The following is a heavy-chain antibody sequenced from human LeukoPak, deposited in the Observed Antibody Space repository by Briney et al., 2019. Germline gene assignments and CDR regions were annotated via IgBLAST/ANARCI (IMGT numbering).Heavy chain of an antibody. D-gene: IGHD2-8*02. V-gene: IGHV3-48*03. CDR2: ISSSGSTI. CDR1: GFTFSSYE. J-gene: IGHJ4*02. CDR3: ARANRAWSSFDY. Sequence: GGSLRLSCAASGFTFSSYEMNWVRQAPGKGLEWVSYISSSGSTIYYADSVKGRFTISRDNAKNSLYLQMNSLRAEDTAVYYCARANRAWSSFDYWGQGTLVTVSP.